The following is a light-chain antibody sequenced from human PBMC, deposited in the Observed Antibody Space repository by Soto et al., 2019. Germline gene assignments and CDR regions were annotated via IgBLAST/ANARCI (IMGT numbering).Light chain of an antibody. J-gene: IGKJ1*01. CDR1: QTVRNNY. CDR2: DAS. Sequence: FVLTQSPGTLSLSPGERATLSCRASQTVRNNYLAWYQQKPGQAPRLLIYDASGRATGIPDRFSGSGSGTDFTLTISRLEPEDFAVYYCQQYGSSLPWTFGQGTKVDIK. V-gene: IGKV3-20*01. CDR3: QQYGSSLPWT.